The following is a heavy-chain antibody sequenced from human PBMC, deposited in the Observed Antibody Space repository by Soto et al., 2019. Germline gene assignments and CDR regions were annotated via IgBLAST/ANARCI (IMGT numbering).Heavy chain of an antibody. CDR1: GFSLSTTGVG. D-gene: IGHD3-10*01. CDR3: AQRLRDNGLGRDRANYFDP. CDR2: IYWDDDK. Sequence: QITLKESGPTLVRPTQTLTLTCTFSGFSLSTTGVGVGWISQPPGKALEWLALIYWDDDKRYSPSLKSRLNITKDTSKNEVILTMTNMDPVDTATYYCAQRLRDNGLGRDRANYFDPWGQGTLVTVSS. V-gene: IGHV2-5*02. J-gene: IGHJ5*02.